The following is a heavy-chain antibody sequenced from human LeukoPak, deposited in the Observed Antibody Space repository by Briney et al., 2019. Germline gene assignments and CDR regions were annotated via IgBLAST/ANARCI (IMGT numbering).Heavy chain of an antibody. D-gene: IGHD3-22*01. CDR1: GFTFSSYG. Sequence: PWGSLRLSCAASGFTFSSYGMHWVRQAPGKGLEWVAVIWYDGSNKYYADSVKGRFTISRDNSKNTLYLQMNSLRAEDTAVYYCARVSYYDSSGPFDYWGQGTLVTVSS. J-gene: IGHJ4*02. V-gene: IGHV3-33*01. CDR3: ARVSYYDSSGPFDY. CDR2: IWYDGSNK.